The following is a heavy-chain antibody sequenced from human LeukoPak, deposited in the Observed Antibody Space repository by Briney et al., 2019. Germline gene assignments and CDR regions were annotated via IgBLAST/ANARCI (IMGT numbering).Heavy chain of an antibody. CDR3: ASGLELDY. Sequence: GGSLRLSCAASGFTFRSYWMRWVRQAPGKGLEWVANVKQDGSEKNYVDSVKGRFTISRDNAKNSLYLQMNSLRAGDTAVYYCASGLELDYWGQGTLVTVSS. CDR2: VKQDGSEK. J-gene: IGHJ4*02. CDR1: GFTFRSYW. V-gene: IGHV3-7*03.